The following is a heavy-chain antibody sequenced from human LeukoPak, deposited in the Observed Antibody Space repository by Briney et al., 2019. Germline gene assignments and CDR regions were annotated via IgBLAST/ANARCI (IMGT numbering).Heavy chain of an antibody. D-gene: IGHD3-10*02. CDR3: AELGITMIGGV. Sequence: TGGSLRLSCAASGFTLRSNWMSWVRQAPGKGLEWVANIKQDGSHKNYADSVKGRFTISRDNAKNSLYLQMNSLRAEDTAVYYCAELGITMIGGVWGKGTTVTISS. CDR2: IKQDGSHK. V-gene: IGHV3-7*01. J-gene: IGHJ6*04. CDR1: GFTLRSNW.